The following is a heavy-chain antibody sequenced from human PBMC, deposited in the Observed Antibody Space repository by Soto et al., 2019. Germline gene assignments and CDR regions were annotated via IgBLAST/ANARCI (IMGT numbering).Heavy chain of an antibody. CDR3: AATSSGGSLAGDY. CDR1: GVSISGSVNY. Sequence: LSLTCTVSGVSISGSVNYWGWIRQPPGKGLEWIGSVYHSGTTYYNPSLKSRVTVSADTFKNHFSLRLSSVTAADTAVYYCAATSSGGSLAGDYWGLGILVT. V-gene: IGHV4-39*02. D-gene: IGHD6-19*01. CDR2: VYHSGTT. J-gene: IGHJ4*02.